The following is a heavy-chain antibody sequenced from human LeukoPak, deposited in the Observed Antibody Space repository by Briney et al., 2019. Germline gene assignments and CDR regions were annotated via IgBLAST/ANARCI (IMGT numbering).Heavy chain of an antibody. Sequence: ASVKVSCKASGYTFTSYDINWVRQATGLGLEWMGWMNPNSGNTGYAQKFQGRVTMTRNTSISTAYMELSSLRSEDTAVYYCARGLYYDFWSGYRNWFDPWGQGTPVTVSS. D-gene: IGHD3-3*01. J-gene: IGHJ5*02. V-gene: IGHV1-8*01. CDR1: GYTFTSYD. CDR2: MNPNSGNT. CDR3: ARGLYYDFWSGYRNWFDP.